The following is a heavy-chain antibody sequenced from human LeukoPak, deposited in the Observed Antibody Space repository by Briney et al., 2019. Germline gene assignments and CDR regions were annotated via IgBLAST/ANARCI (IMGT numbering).Heavy chain of an antibody. V-gene: IGHV4-39*01. D-gene: IGHD3-22*01. Sequence: PSETLSLTCTVSGGSISSATYYWGWIRQPPGKGLEWIGSIYHSGATFYNPSLKSRVTMSLDTSKNQFSLKLSSVTAADTAVYYCASYYDSSGYEYFDYWGQGTLVTVSS. CDR3: ASYYDSSGYEYFDY. CDR2: IYHSGAT. J-gene: IGHJ4*02. CDR1: GGSISSATYY.